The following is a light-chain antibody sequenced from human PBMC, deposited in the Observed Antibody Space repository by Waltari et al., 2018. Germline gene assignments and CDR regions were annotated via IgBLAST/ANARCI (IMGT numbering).Light chain of an antibody. CDR3: QQTYITPPFT. Sequence: DIQMTQSPSSLSASVGDRVTITCRASQSISNYLNWYQHKPGKAPKLLIYSASSLQSGVPSRFSGSGSGTDFTLTISSLQPEDFAAYYCQQTYITPPFTFGPVTKLDIK. CDR2: SAS. CDR1: QSISNY. J-gene: IGKJ3*01. V-gene: IGKV1-39*01.